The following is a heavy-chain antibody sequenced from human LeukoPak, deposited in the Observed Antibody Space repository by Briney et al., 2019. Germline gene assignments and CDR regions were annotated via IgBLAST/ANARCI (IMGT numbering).Heavy chain of an antibody. D-gene: IGHD6-19*01. V-gene: IGHV3-23*01. CDR2: IGGSGIST. J-gene: IGHJ4*02. CDR3: ARGYGIGWYNSFEY. CDR1: GFTFSSYA. Sequence: GGSLRLSCAASGFTFSSYAVSWVRQAPGKGLEWVSTIGGSGISTYYADSVKGRFTISRDNSKNTLYVQMNSLRAEDTALYYCARGYGIGWYNSFEYWGQGTLVTVSS.